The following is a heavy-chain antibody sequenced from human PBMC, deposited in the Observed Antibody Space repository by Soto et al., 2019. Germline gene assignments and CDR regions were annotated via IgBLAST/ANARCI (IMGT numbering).Heavy chain of an antibody. CDR3: ASGYFRHYFEY. D-gene: IGHD3-22*01. CDR2: IYYSGST. CDR1: GGSINSYY. V-gene: IGHV4-59*08. Sequence: SETLSLTCTVSGGSINSYYWSWIRQPPGKGLEWIGYIYYSGSTSNNPSLESRVTISLDTSKNQFSLKLSSVTDADTAVYYCASGYFRHYFEYWGQGTLVTVSS. J-gene: IGHJ4*02.